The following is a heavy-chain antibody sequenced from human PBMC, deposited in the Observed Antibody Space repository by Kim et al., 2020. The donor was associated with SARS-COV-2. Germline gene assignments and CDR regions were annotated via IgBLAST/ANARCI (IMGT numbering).Heavy chain of an antibody. CDR3: ARGQGLITMIVVVVGAFDY. CDR2: IYYSGST. D-gene: IGHD3-22*01. J-gene: IGHJ4*02. V-gene: IGHV4-31*03. CDR1: GGSIGSGGYY. Sequence: SETLSLTCTVSGGSIGSGGYYWSWIRQHPGKGLEWIGYIYYSGSTYYNPSLKSRVTISVDTSKNQFSLKLSSVTAADTAVYYCARGQGLITMIVVVVGAFDYWGQGTLVTVSS.